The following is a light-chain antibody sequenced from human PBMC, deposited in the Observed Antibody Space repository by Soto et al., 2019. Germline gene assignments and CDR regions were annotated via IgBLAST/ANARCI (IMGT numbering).Light chain of an antibody. CDR3: GSWDSSLSAYV. J-gene: IGLJ1*01. Sequence: QSVLTQPPSVSAAPGQKVTISCSGSSSNIGGNSVSWYQQLPGTAPKPLIYDDNKRPSGIPDRFSGSKSGTSATLGITGFQTGDEADYYCGSWDSSLSAYVFGTGTKVTAL. CDR2: DDN. CDR1: SSNIGGNS. V-gene: IGLV1-51*01.